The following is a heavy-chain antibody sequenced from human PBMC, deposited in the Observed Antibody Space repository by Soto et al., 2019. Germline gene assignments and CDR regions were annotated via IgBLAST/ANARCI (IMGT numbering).Heavy chain of an antibody. CDR2: MNPNSGNT. D-gene: IGHD1-26*01. J-gene: IGHJ6*02. CDR3: ARGWELSYYYGMDV. V-gene: IGHV1-8*01. CDR1: GYTFTSYD. Sequence: QVQLVQSGAEVKKPGASVKVSCKASGYTFTSYDINWARQATGQGLEWMGWMNPNSGNTGYAQKFQGRVTMTRNTSISTAYMELSSLRSEDTAVYYCARGWELSYYYGMDVWGQGTTVTVSS.